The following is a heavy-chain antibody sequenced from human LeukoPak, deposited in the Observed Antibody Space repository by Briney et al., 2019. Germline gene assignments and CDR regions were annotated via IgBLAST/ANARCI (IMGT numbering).Heavy chain of an antibody. J-gene: IGHJ3*02. CDR2: IYSSGST. Sequence: PSETLSLTCTVSGGSISSYYWSWIRQPAGKGLEWIGRIYSSGSTNYSPSLKSRGTISVDTSKNQFSLKLSSVTAADTAVYYCARGRALYEPSENAFDIWGQGTMVTVSS. CDR3: ARGRALYEPSENAFDI. CDR1: GGSISSYY. V-gene: IGHV4-4*07. D-gene: IGHD5/OR15-5a*01.